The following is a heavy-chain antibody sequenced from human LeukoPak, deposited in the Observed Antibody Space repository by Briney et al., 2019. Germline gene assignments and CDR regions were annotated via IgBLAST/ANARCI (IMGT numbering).Heavy chain of an antibody. CDR3: ARAGYTISYYSLDY. Sequence: SETLSLTCTVSGGSINSYYWGWIRQPAGKGLEWIGRIYTTGSTNYNPSLESRVTMSVDTSKNQISLKLTSVTAADTAMYYCARAGYTISYYSLDYWGQGTLVTVSS. D-gene: IGHD1-26*01. CDR2: IYTTGST. CDR1: GGSINSYY. J-gene: IGHJ4*02. V-gene: IGHV4-4*07.